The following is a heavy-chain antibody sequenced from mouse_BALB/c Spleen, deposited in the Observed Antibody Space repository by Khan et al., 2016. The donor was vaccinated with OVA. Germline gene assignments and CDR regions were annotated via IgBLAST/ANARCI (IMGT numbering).Heavy chain of an antibody. V-gene: IGHV3-2*02. Sequence: EVELVESGPGLVKPSQSLSLTRTVTGYSITTNYAWDWIRQFPGNKLEWMGYISYSGSTSYNPSLKSRISITRDTSKNQFFLQLNSVTTEATATYYCAKSYDYGYAVDYWGQGTSVTVSS. D-gene: IGHD1-1*01. J-gene: IGHJ4*01. CDR3: AKSYDYGYAVDY. CDR2: ISYSGST. CDR1: GYSITTNYA.